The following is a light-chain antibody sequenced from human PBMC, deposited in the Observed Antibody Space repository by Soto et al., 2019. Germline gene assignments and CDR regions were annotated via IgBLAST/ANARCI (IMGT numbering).Light chain of an antibody. V-gene: IGLV2-14*01. CDR2: DVS. CDR3: SSYTSSSTLV. J-gene: IGLJ2*01. Sequence: QSALTQPASVSGSPGQSITISCTGTGSDVGGYNYVSWYQQHPGKAPKLMIYDVSNRPSGVSNRFSGSKSGNTASLTISGLQAEDEADYYCSSYTSSSTLVFGGGTKVTV. CDR1: GSDVGGYNY.